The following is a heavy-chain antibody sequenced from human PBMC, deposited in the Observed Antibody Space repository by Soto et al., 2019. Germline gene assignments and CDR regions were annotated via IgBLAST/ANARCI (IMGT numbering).Heavy chain of an antibody. D-gene: IGHD3-10*01. J-gene: IGHJ4*02. CDR1: GYSISSYYY. V-gene: IGHV4-38-2*02. CDR2: IYHSGST. CDR3: ARESENEYASGLNFDY. Sequence: SETLSLTCAVSGYSISSYYYWGWIRQPPGKGLEWIGSIYHSGSTYYNPSLESRVTTSLDTSKNQVSLKLSSVTAADTAMYFCARESENEYASGLNFDYWGQGTLGTVSS.